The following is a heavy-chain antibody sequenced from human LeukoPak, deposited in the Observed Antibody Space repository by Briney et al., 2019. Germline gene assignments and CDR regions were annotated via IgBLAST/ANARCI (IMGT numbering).Heavy chain of an antibody. J-gene: IGHJ4*02. D-gene: IGHD3-22*01. Sequence: SVKVSXKASGGTFSSYAISWMRQAPGQGLEWMGGIIPIFGTANYAQKFQGRVTITTDESTSTAYMELSSLRSEDTAVYYCARHYDSSGYSLTAFDYWGQGTLVTVSS. CDR3: ARHYDSSGYSLTAFDY. V-gene: IGHV1-69*05. CDR2: IIPIFGTA. CDR1: GGTFSSYA.